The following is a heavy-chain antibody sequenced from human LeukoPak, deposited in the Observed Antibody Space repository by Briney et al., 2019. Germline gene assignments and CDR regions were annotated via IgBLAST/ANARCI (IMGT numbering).Heavy chain of an antibody. Sequence: GASVKVSCKASGYTFTSYDINWVRQATGQGLEWMGWMNPNSGNTGYAQKFQGRVTMTRSTSISTAYMELSSLRSEDTAVYYCARVLELPYMNWFDPWGQGTLVTVSS. D-gene: IGHD1-7*01. V-gene: IGHV1-8*01. CDR1: GYTFTSYD. CDR2: MNPNSGNT. CDR3: ARVLELPYMNWFDP. J-gene: IGHJ5*02.